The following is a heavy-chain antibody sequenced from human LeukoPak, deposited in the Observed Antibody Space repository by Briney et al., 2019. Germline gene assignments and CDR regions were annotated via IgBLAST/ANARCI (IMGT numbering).Heavy chain of an antibody. V-gene: IGHV3-9*01. J-gene: IGHJ3*02. CDR2: ISRNSGSI. CDR1: GFTFDDYA. D-gene: IGHD3-22*01. Sequence: GRSLRLSCAASGFTFDDYAMHWVRQDPGKGREWVSGISRNSGSIVYADAGKGRFPISGDNAKTSLYLQMNSLRAADTALYYCAKDALQDYDSTGYFYAFDIWGQGTLVTVSS. CDR3: AKDALQDYDSTGYFYAFDI.